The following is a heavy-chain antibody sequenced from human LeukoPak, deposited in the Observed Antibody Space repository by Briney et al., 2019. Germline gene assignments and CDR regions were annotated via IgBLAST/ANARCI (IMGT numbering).Heavy chain of an antibody. CDR2: MRYDGSHK. CDR1: VFTLSRYG. V-gene: IGHV3-30*02. Sequence: PGGALRLSRAASVFTLSRYGLHSVRQAPGKGRERVAFMRYDGSHKYYAEAVKGRFTSSRDNSKNTLYLQMNSLRVEDTAVYYCAKNYGFDYWGQGTLVTVSS. CDR3: AKNYGFDY. J-gene: IGHJ4*02. D-gene: IGHD3-10*01.